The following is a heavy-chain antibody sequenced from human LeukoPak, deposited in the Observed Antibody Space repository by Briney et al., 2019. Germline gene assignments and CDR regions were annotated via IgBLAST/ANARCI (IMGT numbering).Heavy chain of an antibody. V-gene: IGHV4-39*07. Sequence: SETLSLTCTVSGGSISSGGYYWGWIRQPPGKGLEWIGSIYYSGSTYYNPSLKSRVTISVDTSKNQFSLKLSSVTAADTAVYYCAREDGSSWYYFDSWGQGTLVTVSS. D-gene: IGHD6-13*01. CDR1: GGSISSGGYY. CDR3: AREDGSSWYYFDS. J-gene: IGHJ4*02. CDR2: IYYSGST.